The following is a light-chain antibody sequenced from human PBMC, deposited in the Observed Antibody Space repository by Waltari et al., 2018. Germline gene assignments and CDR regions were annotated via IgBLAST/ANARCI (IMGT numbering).Light chain of an antibody. CDR3: SSYIDSSTLEL. V-gene: IGLV2-14*03. Sequence: QSALTQPASVSGSPGQSITISCTGTSSDVGDYNYVSWYQQHPGKAPKLMIYDVSNRPSGVSNRCSGSKSGNTASLTISGLQAEDEADYYCSSYIDSSTLELFGGGTSLTIL. CDR2: DVS. J-gene: IGLJ2*01. CDR1: SSDVGDYNY.